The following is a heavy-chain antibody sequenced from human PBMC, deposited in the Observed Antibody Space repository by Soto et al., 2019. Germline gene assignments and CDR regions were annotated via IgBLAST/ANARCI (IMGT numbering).Heavy chain of an antibody. V-gene: IGHV3-7*01. CDR2: IKQDGSEK. D-gene: IGHD2-15*01. Sequence: GGSLRLSCAASGSTFSSYWMSWVRQAPGKGLERVANIKQDGSEKYYVDSVKGRFTISRDNAKSSLYLQMNSLRAEDTAVYYCARHPLGYCSGGSCYRWGAYDYWGQGTLVTVSS. CDR1: GSTFSSYW. CDR3: ARHPLGYCSGGSCYRWGAYDY. J-gene: IGHJ4*02.